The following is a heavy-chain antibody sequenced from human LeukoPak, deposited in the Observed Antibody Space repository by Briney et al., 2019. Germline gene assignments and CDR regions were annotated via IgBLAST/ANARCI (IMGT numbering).Heavy chain of an antibody. D-gene: IGHD3-10*01. CDR2: IIPIFGTA. Sequence: SVKVSCKASGGTFSSYAISWVRQAPGQGLEWMGGIIPIFGTANYAQKFQGRVTITADESTSTAYMGLSSLRSEDTAVYYCARGMVRGVITPFRYWGQGTLVTVSS. V-gene: IGHV1-69*13. J-gene: IGHJ4*02. CDR1: GGTFSSYA. CDR3: ARGMVRGVITPFRY.